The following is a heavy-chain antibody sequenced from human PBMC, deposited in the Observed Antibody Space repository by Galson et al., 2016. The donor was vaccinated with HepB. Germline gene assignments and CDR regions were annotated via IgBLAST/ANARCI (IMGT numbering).Heavy chain of an antibody. CDR3: ARGRMGYSYGNFGY. D-gene: IGHD5-12*01. V-gene: IGHV6-1*01. CDR2: TYYRSEWYN. Sequence: CAISGDSVSTNTAHWNWIRQSPSRGLEWLGRTYYRSEWYNDYAVSVQSRINVNPDTSKNQFSLQLNSVTPEDTAVYFCARGRMGYSYGNFGYWGQGILVTVSS. J-gene: IGHJ4*02. CDR1: GDSVSTNTAH.